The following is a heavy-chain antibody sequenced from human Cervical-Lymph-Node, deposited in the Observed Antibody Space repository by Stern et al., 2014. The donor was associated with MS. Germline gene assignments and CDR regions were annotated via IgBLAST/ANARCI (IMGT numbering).Heavy chain of an antibody. J-gene: IGHJ6*02. CDR1: GGSISSGSYY. CDR2: IYTSGST. Sequence: QVQLQESGPGLVKPSQTLSLTCTVSGGSISSGSYYWSWIRQPAGKGLEWIGRIYTSGSTNYNPSLKSRVTISVDTPKNQFSLKLSSVTAADTAVYYCARLYYDFWSGYHYYYYYGMDVWGQGTTVTVSS. V-gene: IGHV4-61*02. CDR3: ARLYYDFWSGYHYYYYYGMDV. D-gene: IGHD3-3*01.